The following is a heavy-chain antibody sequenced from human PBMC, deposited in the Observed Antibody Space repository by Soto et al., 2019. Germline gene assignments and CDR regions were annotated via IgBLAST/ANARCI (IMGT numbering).Heavy chain of an antibody. D-gene: IGHD1-26*01. V-gene: IGHV5-51*01. CDR2: IYHGDSDT. CDR3: ARPYSGSYAFDI. Sequence: GDSLKISRKGSGYSFTSYWIGWVRQMPGKGLEWMGIIYHGDSDTRYSPSNQGQVTIAADKASSTAYLQWSSQKGSDTAMYYWARPYSGSYAFDIWGQGTMVTVSS. J-gene: IGHJ3*02. CDR1: GYSFTSYW.